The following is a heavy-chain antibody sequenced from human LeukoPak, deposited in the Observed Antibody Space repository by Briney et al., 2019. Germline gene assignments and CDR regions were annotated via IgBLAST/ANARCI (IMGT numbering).Heavy chain of an antibody. CDR2: IIPIFGTA. V-gene: IGHV1-69*13. J-gene: IGHJ4*02. CDR1: GGTFSSYA. CDR3: ARVLGVNRPFDY. D-gene: IGHD3-3*01. Sequence: SVKVSCKASGGTFSSYAISWVRQAPGQGLEWMGGIIPIFGTANYAQKFQGRVTITADESTSTAYMELSNLRSEDTAVYYCARVLGVNRPFDYWGQGTLVTVSS.